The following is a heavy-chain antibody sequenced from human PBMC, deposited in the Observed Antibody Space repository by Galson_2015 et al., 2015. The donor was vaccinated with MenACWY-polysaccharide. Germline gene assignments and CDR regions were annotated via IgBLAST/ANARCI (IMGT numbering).Heavy chain of an antibody. Sequence: CAISGDSVSSLSAAWNWIRQSPSRGLEWLGRTYYRSKWYHDYPVSVKSRITINPDTSKNQFSLQLNSVTPDDTALYYCARTCPPYSRTWYECFDYWDQGTLVTVSS. CDR2: TYYRSKWYH. J-gene: IGHJ4*02. CDR3: ARTCPPYSRTWYECFDY. D-gene: IGHD6-13*01. CDR1: GDSVSSLSAA. V-gene: IGHV6-1*01.